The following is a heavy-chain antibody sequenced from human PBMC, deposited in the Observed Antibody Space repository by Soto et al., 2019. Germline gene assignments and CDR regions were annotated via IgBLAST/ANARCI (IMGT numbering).Heavy chain of an antibody. CDR3: TTDCSSTSCRPGI. J-gene: IGHJ4*02. D-gene: IGHD2-2*01. V-gene: IGHV3-73*02. CDR1: GFTFSGSA. Sequence: EVQLVESGGGLVQPGGSLKLSCAASGFTFSGSAMHWVRQASGKGLEWVGRIRSKANSYATTYAASVKDRFTVSRDDSKNTAYLQMNSLKTEDTAVYYCTTDCSSTSCRPGIWGQGTLVTVSS. CDR2: IRSKANSYAT.